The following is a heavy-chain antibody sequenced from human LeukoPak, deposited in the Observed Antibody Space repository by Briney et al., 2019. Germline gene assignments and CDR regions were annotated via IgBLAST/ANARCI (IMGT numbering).Heavy chain of an antibody. D-gene: IGHD4-23*01. CDR3: ARYSPAYGGSWYKWFDP. Sequence: GESLKISCKGSGYSFTSYWIGWVRQMPGKGLEWMGIIYPGDSDTRYSPSFQGQVTISADKSISTAYLQWSSLKASDTAMYYCARYSPAYGGSWYKWFDPWGQGTLVTVSS. V-gene: IGHV5-51*01. CDR1: GYSFTSYW. CDR2: IYPGDSDT. J-gene: IGHJ5*02.